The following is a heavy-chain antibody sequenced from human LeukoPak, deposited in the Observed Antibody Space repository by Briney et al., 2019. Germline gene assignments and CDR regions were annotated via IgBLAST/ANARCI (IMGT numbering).Heavy chain of an antibody. CDR2: ISGDGGST. Sequence: GGSLRLSCAAPGFIFDNYAIHWVRQAPGKGLEWVSLISGDGGSTFYADSVRGRFTISRDNTRKSLSLQMSSLRSEDTALYYCARESGTSGWYDCWGQGTLVTVSS. CDR1: GFIFDNYA. D-gene: IGHD1-26*01. J-gene: IGHJ5*01. CDR3: ARESGTSGWYDC. V-gene: IGHV3-43*02.